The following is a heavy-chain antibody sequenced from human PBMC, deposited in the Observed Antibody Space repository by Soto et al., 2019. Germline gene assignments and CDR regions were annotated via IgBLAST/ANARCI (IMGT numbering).Heavy chain of an antibody. CDR3: VKRPAATATGAFDY. CDR1: GVPFSNYA. Sequence: PGGSLRLSCAASGVPFSNYAMSWVRQDPGKGLEWVSTISGTDSRTYYADSVKGRFTTSRDNSQNTLYLQMNTLRAEDTAVYYCVKRPAATATGAFDYWGQGTLVTVSS. J-gene: IGHJ4*02. CDR2: ISGTDSRT. V-gene: IGHV3-23*01. D-gene: IGHD1-1*01.